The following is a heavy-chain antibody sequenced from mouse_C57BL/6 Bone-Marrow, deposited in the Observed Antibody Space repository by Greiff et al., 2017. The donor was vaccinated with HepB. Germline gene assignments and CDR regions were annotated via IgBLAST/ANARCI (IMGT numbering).Heavy chain of an antibody. V-gene: IGHV1-52*01. J-gene: IGHJ4*01. CDR1: GYTFTSYW. CDR3: ARGGWLPHYYAMDY. Sequence: QVQLQQPGAELVRPGSSVKLSCKASGYTFTSYWMHWVKQRPIQGLEWIGNIDPSDSETHYNQKFKDKATLTVDKSSSTAYMQLSSLTSEDSAVYYGARGGWLPHYYAMDYWGQGTSVTVSS. D-gene: IGHD2-3*01. CDR2: IDPSDSET.